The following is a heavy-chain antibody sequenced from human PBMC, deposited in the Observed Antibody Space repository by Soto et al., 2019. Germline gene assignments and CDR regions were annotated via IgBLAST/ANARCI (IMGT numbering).Heavy chain of an antibody. CDR3: ARDLVDSGYDLGHAFDI. CDR2: INAGNGNT. D-gene: IGHD5-12*01. J-gene: IGHJ3*02. Sequence: ASVKVSCKASGYTFTSYAMHRVRQAPGQRLEWMGWINAGNGNTKYSQKFQGRVTITRDTSASTAYMELSSLRSEDTAVYYCARDLVDSGYDLGHAFDIWGQGTMVTVSS. CDR1: GYTFTSYA. V-gene: IGHV1-3*01.